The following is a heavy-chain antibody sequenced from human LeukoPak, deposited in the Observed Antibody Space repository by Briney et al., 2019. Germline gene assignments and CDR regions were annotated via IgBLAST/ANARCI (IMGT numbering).Heavy chain of an antibody. CDR3: GRHFGGSSGSFYTGY. Sequence: SETLSLTCTVSGDSISNHYWNWIRQPPGKGLEWIGHVFSSGSTDYNPSLKSRVTISLDTSRNLFSLSLTSVTAADTAVYYCGRHFGGSSGSFYTGYWGQGTLVTVSS. J-gene: IGHJ4*02. CDR1: GDSISNHY. D-gene: IGHD3-10*01. V-gene: IGHV4-59*08. CDR2: VFSSGST.